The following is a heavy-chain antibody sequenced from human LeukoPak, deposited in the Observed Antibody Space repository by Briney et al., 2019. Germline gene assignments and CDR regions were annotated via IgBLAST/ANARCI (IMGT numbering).Heavy chain of an antibody. CDR3: AKGYGPRYSGYDFTDY. Sequence: PGGSQRLSCAASGFTFSSYAMSWVRQAPGKGLEWVSAISGSGGSTYYADSVKGRFTISRDNSKNTLYLQMNSLRAEDTAVYYCAKGYGPRYSGYDFTDYWGQGTLVTVSS. D-gene: IGHD5-12*01. CDR1: GFTFSSYA. CDR2: ISGSGGST. J-gene: IGHJ4*02. V-gene: IGHV3-23*01.